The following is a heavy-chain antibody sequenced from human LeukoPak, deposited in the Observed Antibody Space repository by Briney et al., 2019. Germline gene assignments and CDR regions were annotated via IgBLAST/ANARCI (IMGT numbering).Heavy chain of an antibody. V-gene: IGHV3-23*01. CDR1: GFTFSSYA. CDR2: ISGSGGST. D-gene: IGHD6-13*01. Sequence: GGSLRLSCAASGFTFSSYAMSWVRQAPGKGLEWVSAISGSGGSTYYADSVKGRFTISRDNSKNTLYLQMNSLRAEATAVYYCADSSWYEIYYFDYWGQGTLVTVSS. CDR3: ADSSWYEIYYFDY. J-gene: IGHJ4*02.